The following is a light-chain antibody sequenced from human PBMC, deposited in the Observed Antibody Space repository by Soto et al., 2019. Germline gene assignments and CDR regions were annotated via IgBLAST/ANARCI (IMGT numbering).Light chain of an antibody. J-gene: IGKJ1*01. Sequence: EIVLTQSPGPLSLSPGERATLSCRASQTVSSSYLAWYQQKPGQAPRLIIYGVSNRDTGIPDRFSGSGSGTDFTLTISRLEPEDFAVYHCQQYGNSPWTFGQGTKVDIK. CDR2: GVS. V-gene: IGKV3-20*01. CDR3: QQYGNSPWT. CDR1: QTVSSSY.